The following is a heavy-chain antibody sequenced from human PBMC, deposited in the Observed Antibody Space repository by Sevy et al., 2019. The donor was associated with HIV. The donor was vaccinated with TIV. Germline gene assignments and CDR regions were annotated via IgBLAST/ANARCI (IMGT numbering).Heavy chain of an antibody. D-gene: IGHD4-17*01. CDR2: IRSNTDGGQT. J-gene: IGHJ4*02. Sequence: GGSLRLSCAVSGFTFTNAWMGWVRQAPGKGLEWVGRIRSNTDGGQTEYAAPLKGRFTISRDDSKNTLYLQMNILKSADTAVYYCTTDREYGDYKGGFDYWGQGTLVTVSS. CDR1: GFTFTNAW. CDR3: TTDREYGDYKGGFDY. V-gene: IGHV3-15*01.